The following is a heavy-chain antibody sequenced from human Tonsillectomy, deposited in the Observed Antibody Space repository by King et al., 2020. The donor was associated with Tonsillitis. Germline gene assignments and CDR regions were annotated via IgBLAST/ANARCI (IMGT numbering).Heavy chain of an antibody. D-gene: IGHD1-26*01. CDR1: GFTFSSYW. V-gene: IGHV3-74*01. J-gene: IGHJ4*01. CDR3: AGRHSGSRYFDS. CDR2: INSDGSST. Sequence: VQLVESGGGLVQPGGSLRLSCAASGFTFSSYWMHWVRQAPGKGLVWVSRINSDGSSTNYADSVKGRFTISRDNAKNTLYLQMNSLRAEDTAVYYCAGRHSGSRYFDSWGQEPWSPSPQ.